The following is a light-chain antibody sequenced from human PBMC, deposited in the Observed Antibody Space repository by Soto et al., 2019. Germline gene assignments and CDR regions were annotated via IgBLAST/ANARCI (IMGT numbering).Light chain of an antibody. CDR2: DAS. CDR1: QSISDW. CDR3: QHYNSYSEA. Sequence: DIQMTQSPSTLSASVGDRVTITCRASQSISDWLAWFQLKPGKAPKLLIYDASSLESGVPSRFSGSGSGTEFTLTISSLQPDDFATYYCQHYNSYSEAFGQGTKVDNK. V-gene: IGKV1-5*01. J-gene: IGKJ1*01.